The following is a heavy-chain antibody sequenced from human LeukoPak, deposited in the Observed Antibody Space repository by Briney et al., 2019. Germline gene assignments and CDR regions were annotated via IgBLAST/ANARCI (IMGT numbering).Heavy chain of an antibody. D-gene: IGHD6-6*01. J-gene: IGHJ5*02. CDR2: ISAYNGNT. CDR1: GYTFTTYG. Sequence: ASVKASCSASGYTFTTYGLNWVRQAPGLGVEGMGWISAYNGNTKDAEKFQDRVTMTTDTSTNPAYMELRNLRADDTAVYYCARDAIAARPGWFDPWGQGTLVTVSS. CDR3: ARDAIAARPGWFDP. V-gene: IGHV1-18*01.